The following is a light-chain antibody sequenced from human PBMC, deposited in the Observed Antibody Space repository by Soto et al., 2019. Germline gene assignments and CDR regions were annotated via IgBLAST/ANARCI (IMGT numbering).Light chain of an antibody. V-gene: IGLV1-40*01. CDR1: SSNIGAGYD. CDR3: QSYDSSLSRV. Sequence: QAVVTQPPSVSGAPGQRVTISCTGSSSNIGAGYDVHWYQQLPGTAPKLLIYGNSNRPSGVPDRFSGSKSGTSASLAITGXXXXXXXXXYCQSYDSSLSRVFGGGTKLTV. J-gene: IGLJ2*01. CDR2: GNS.